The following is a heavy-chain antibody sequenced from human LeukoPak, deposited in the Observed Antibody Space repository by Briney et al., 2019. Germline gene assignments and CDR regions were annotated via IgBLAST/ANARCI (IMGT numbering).Heavy chain of an antibody. D-gene: IGHD3-22*01. CDR3: ARNYDSSGYHHP. Sequence: ASVKVSCKASGYTFTGYYMHWVRQAPGQGLEWMGWINPNGGGTNYAQKFQGRVTMTRDTSISTAYMELSRLRSDDTAVYYCARNYDSSGYHHPWGQGTLVTVSS. CDR1: GYTFTGYY. J-gene: IGHJ5*02. CDR2: INPNGGGT. V-gene: IGHV1-2*02.